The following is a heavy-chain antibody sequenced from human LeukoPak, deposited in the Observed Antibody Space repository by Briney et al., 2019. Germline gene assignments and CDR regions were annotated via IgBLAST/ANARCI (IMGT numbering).Heavy chain of an antibody. V-gene: IGHV4-4*09. J-gene: IGHJ3*02. CDR2: IYSIGNT. CDR1: GGSITNYY. CDR3: ARTGAYSGSGPSWAFDI. Sequence: PSETLSLTCSLPGGSITNYYWSWIRQPPGKGLEWIAWIYSIGNTEYNPSLKSRVTISLGTFNNQFSLRLTSVTASDTAVYYCARTGAYSGSGPSWAFDIWGQGTVVTVSS. D-gene: IGHD3-10*01.